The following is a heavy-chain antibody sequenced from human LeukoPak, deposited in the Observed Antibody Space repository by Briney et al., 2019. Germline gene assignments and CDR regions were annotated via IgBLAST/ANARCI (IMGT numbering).Heavy chain of an antibody. CDR2: MFDTVST. D-gene: IGHD6-13*01. V-gene: IGHV4-59*11. CDR3: ARDRVTMGSSWNAPPVYYYYGMDV. CDR1: GASTASHY. J-gene: IGHJ6*02. Sequence: PSETLSLTCTVSGASTASHYWTWLRQPPGKELEWIAYMFDTVSTKSNPSLKSRLTLSVDTSKKQLSLRLSSVTAADTAVYYCARDRVTMGSSWNAPPVYYYYGMDVWGQGTTVTVSS.